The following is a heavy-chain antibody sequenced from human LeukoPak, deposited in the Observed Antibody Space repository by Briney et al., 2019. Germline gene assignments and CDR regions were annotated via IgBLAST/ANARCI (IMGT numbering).Heavy chain of an antibody. CDR2: ITGSGNDA. J-gene: IGHJ4*02. CDR1: GLTISNYA. CDR3: AKGATGLRIVGDD. D-gene: IGHD2-15*01. Sequence: GGSLRLSCAASGLTISNYAMTWVRQAPGKGLEWVSTITGSGNDAYYADSVKGRFTISRDNSKNMLYLQMNSLRAEDTAVYYCAKGATGLRIVGDDWGQGTLVTVSS. V-gene: IGHV3-23*01.